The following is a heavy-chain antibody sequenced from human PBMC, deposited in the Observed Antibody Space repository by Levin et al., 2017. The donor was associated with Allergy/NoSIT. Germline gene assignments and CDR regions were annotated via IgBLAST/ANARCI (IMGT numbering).Heavy chain of an antibody. V-gene: IGHV3-33*06. CDR1: AFNFSTYG. J-gene: IGHJ4*02. CDR2: ILNDGSKK. CDR3: AKNNYYDSGGYTTPHY. Sequence: GGSLRLSCAASAFNFSTYGMHWVRQAPGKGLEWVAVILNDGSKKYYADSVKGRFTISRDNSKNTLYLQMNSLRAEDMAVYYCAKNNYYDSGGYTTPHYWGQGTLVTVSS. D-gene: IGHD3-22*01.